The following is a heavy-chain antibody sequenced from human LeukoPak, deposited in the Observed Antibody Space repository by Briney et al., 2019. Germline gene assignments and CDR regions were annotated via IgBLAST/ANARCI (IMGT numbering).Heavy chain of an antibody. Sequence: PGGSLRLSCAASGFTFSSYAMHWVRQAPGKGLEWVAVISYDGSNKYYADSVKGRFTISRDNSRNTLYLQMNSLRAEDTAVYYCARDRGQQLLRYYFDYWGQGTLVTVSS. D-gene: IGHD6-13*01. V-gene: IGHV3-30-3*01. J-gene: IGHJ4*02. CDR1: GFTFSSYA. CDR2: ISYDGSNK. CDR3: ARDRGQQLLRYYFDY.